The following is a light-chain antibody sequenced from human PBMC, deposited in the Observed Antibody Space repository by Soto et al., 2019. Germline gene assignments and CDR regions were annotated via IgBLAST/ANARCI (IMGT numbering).Light chain of an antibody. CDR1: SSDVDGYNY. V-gene: IGLV2-14*01. J-gene: IGLJ1*01. CDR3: CSYAGTTGV. CDR2: EVS. Sequence: QSVLTQPASVSESAGQSITISCTGISSDVDGYNYVSWYQQRPGNAPKLMIFEVSNRPSGVSHRFSGSKSGNTASLTISGLQADDEADYYCCSYAGTTGVFGTGTKVTVL.